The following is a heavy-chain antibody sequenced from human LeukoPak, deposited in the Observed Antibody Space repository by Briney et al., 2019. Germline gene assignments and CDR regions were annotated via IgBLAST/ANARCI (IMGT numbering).Heavy chain of an antibody. CDR1: GFTFSSYE. V-gene: IGHV3-48*03. CDR2: ISSSGSTI. CDR3: ARVRGYMDV. J-gene: IGHJ6*03. Sequence: GGSLRLSCAASGFTFSSYEMNWVRQAPGKGLEWVSYISSSGSTINYADSVKGRFTISRDNAKNSLYLQMNSLRAEDTAVYYCARVRGYMDVWGKGTTVTVSS.